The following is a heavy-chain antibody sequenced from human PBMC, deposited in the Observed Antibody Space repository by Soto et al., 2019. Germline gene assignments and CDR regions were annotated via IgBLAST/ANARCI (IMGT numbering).Heavy chain of an antibody. D-gene: IGHD3-16*01. V-gene: IGHV3-23*01. CDR3: AKIKGAITFLHFDN. J-gene: IGHJ4*02. CDR2: LTETGGST. Sequence: PWWSLRLSCLDSTFNLKNYAMAWFRQAPGKGLEWVSALTETGGSTYYAASVKGRFTISRDNSRNTLYLQMDRLRVDDTAVYYCAKIKGAITFLHFDNWGQGTLVTVSS. CDR1: TFNLKNYA.